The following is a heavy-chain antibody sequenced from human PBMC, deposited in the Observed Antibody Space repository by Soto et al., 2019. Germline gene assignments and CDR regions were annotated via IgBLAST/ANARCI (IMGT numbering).Heavy chain of an antibody. CDR1: GYTFTGYY. CDR3: ARGGTIFGVVTHTFDY. J-gene: IGHJ4*02. D-gene: IGHD3-3*01. V-gene: IGHV1-2*04. Sequence: ASVKVSCKASGYTFTGYYMHWVRQAPGQGLEWMGWINPNSGGTNYAQKFQGWVTMTRDTSISTAYMELSRLRSDDTAAYYCARGGTIFGVVTHTFDYWGQGTLVTVSS. CDR2: INPNSGGT.